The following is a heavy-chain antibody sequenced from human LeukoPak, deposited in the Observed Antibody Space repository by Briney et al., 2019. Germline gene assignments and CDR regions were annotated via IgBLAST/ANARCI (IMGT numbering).Heavy chain of an antibody. CDR2: IYHSGST. CDR1: GYSISSGYY. CDR3: AGSYGLVDAFDI. J-gene: IGHJ3*02. D-gene: IGHD3/OR15-3a*01. V-gene: IGHV4-38-2*01. Sequence: SETLSLTCAVSGYSISSGYYWGWIRQPPGKGLEWIGSIYHSGSTYYNPSLKSRVTISVDTSKNQFSLKLSSVTAADTAVYYCAGSYGLVDAFDIWGQGTMVTVSS.